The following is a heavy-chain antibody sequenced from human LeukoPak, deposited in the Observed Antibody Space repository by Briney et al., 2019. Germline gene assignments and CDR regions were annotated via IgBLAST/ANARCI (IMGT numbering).Heavy chain of an antibody. CDR1: GYTFTSYG. J-gene: IGHJ4*02. Sequence: ASVKVSCKASGYTFTSYGIRWVRQAPGQGLEWMGWISAYNGNTNYAQKLQGRVTMTTDTSTSTAYMELRSLRSDDTAVYYCARLPPLVLRYFDWLSYFDYWGQGTLVTVSS. CDR2: ISAYNGNT. D-gene: IGHD3-9*01. V-gene: IGHV1-18*04. CDR3: ARLPPLVLRYFDWLSYFDY.